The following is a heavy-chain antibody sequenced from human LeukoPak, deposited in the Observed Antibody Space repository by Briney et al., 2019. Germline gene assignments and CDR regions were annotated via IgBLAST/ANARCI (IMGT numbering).Heavy chain of an antibody. CDR1: GDSVSSNSAA. D-gene: IGHD3-10*01. CDR3: ARETTWVRGVINPLDY. CDR2: TYYGSNWIN. Sequence: SQTLSLTCAISGDSVSSNSAAWNWIRQSPTRSLEWLGRTYYGSNWINDYAVSVKSRMTINPDTSRNQFSLQLNSVTPEDTAVYYCARETTWVRGVINPLDYWGQGTLVTVSS. J-gene: IGHJ4*02. V-gene: IGHV6-1*01.